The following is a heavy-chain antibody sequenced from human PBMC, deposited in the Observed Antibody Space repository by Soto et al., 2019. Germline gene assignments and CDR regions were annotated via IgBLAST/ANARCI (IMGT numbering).Heavy chain of an antibody. Sequence: GGSLRLSCAASGFTFSSYAMSWVRQAPGKGLEWVSAISGSSSSTYYADSVKGRFTISRDNAKNSLYLQMNSLRDEDTAVYYCATRPLLPGAPWGQGTMVTVSS. D-gene: IGHD3-22*01. CDR2: ISGSSSST. V-gene: IGHV3-23*01. J-gene: IGHJ3*01. CDR3: ATRPLLPGAP. CDR1: GFTFSSYA.